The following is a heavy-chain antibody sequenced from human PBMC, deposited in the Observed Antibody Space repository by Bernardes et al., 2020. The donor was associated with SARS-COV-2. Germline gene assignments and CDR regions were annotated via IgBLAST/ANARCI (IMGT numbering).Heavy chain of an antibody. Sequence: GGSLRLSCAASGFTFSSNAVTWVRQAPGKGLEWVSTISAGGSSTYYADSVKGRFTISRDNSKNTLYLQMSSLRGEDTAIYYCARFTVSSSSERYFDYWGQGTLVTVSS. CDR3: ARFTVSSSSERYFDY. D-gene: IGHD6-6*01. CDR2: ISAGGSST. V-gene: IGHV3-23*01. J-gene: IGHJ4*02. CDR1: GFTFSSNA.